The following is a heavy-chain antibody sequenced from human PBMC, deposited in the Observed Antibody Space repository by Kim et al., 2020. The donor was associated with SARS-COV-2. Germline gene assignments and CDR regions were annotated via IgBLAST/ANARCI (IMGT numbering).Heavy chain of an antibody. CDR3: AKRARIAARPHYYYGMDV. D-gene: IGHD6-6*01. CDR2: INHSGST. V-gene: IGHV4-34*01. Sequence: SETLSLTCAVYGGSFSGYYWSWIRQPPGKGLEWIGEINHSGSTNYNPSLKSRVTISVETSKNQFSLKLSSVTAADTAVYYCAKRARIAARPHYYYGMDVWGQGTTVTVSS. J-gene: IGHJ6*02. CDR1: GGSFSGYY.